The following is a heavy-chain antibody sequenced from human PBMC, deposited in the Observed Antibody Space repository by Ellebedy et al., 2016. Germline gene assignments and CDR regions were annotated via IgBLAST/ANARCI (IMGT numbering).Heavy chain of an antibody. J-gene: IGHJ4*02. CDR3: AKDGEGQWELPTPFFDY. Sequence: GGSLRLXXAASGFTFSNYAMSWVRQAPGKGLEWVSAISGSGGSTYYADSVKGRFTISRDNSKNTLYLQMNSLRAEDTAVYYCAKDGEGQWELPTPFFDYWGQGTLVTVSS. V-gene: IGHV3-23*01. D-gene: IGHD1-26*01. CDR1: GFTFSNYA. CDR2: ISGSGGST.